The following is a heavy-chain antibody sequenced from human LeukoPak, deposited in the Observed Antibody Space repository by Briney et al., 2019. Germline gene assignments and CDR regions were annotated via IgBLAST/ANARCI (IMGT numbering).Heavy chain of an antibody. D-gene: IGHD3-22*01. CDR2: ISGSGGST. J-gene: IGHJ3*02. Sequence: PGESLRLSCAASGFTFSSYAMSWVRQAPGKGLEWVSAISGSGGSTYYADSVKGRFTISRDNSKNTLYLQMNSRRAEDTAVYYCAKDPGVYYDSSGYSDAFDIWGQGTMVTVSS. CDR1: GFTFSSYA. V-gene: IGHV3-23*01. CDR3: AKDPGVYYDSSGYSDAFDI.